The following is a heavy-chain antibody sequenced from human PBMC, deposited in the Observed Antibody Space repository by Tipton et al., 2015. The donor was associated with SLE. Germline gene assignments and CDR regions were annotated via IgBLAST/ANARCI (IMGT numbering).Heavy chain of an antibody. CDR2: IYYSGTT. Sequence: TLSLTCTVSGASIRSSNYYWGWIRQPPGKGLEWIGSIYYSGTTYYNPSLKSRVTISVDTSKNQFSPNLTSVTAADTAVYYCVRDRGGSFSVYFGYRGQGTLVTVSS. CDR3: VRDRGGSFSVYFGY. D-gene: IGHD1-26*01. V-gene: IGHV4-39*07. J-gene: IGHJ4*02. CDR1: GASIRSSNYY.